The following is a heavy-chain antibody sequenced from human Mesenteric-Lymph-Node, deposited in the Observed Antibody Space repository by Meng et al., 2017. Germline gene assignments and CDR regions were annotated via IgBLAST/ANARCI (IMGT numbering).Heavy chain of an antibody. D-gene: IGHD1-26*01. J-gene: IGHJ4*02. CDR3: VLGPTTAAFDY. CDR1: EYTFTTYA. Sequence: ASVKFPSTASEYTFTTYARNWVQHAPAQGLEWMGWINTNTGNPTYAQGFTGRFVFSLYTSVSTTYLQISSLEAEDTAVYYCVLGPTTAAFDYWGQGTLVTVSS. CDR2: INTNTGNP. V-gene: IGHV7-4-1*02.